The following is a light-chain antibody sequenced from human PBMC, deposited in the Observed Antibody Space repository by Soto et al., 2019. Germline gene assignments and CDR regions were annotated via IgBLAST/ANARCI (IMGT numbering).Light chain of an antibody. Sequence: QSALTQPPSASGSPGQSVTISCTGTSSDVGGYDYVSWYQQHPGKAPKLIIYEVTERPSGVPDRFSGSKSGNTASLTVSGLQSEDEADYYCAAWDDSLSGVVFGGGTKLTVL. CDR3: AAWDDSLSGVV. V-gene: IGLV2-8*01. J-gene: IGLJ2*01. CDR1: SSDVGGYDY. CDR2: EVT.